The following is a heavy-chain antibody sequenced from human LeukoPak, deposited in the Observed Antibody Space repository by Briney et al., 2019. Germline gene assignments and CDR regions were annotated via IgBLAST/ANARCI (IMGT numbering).Heavy chain of an antibody. D-gene: IGHD5-12*01. CDR1: GGTFSSYA. V-gene: IGHV1-69*13. CDR3: ARESGGYDYD. CDR2: IIPIFGTA. Sequence: ASVKVSCKASGGTFSSYAISWVRQAPGQGVEWMGGIIPIFGTANYAQKFQGRVTITADESTSTAYMELSSLRSEDTAVYYCARESGGYDYDWGQGTLVTVSS. J-gene: IGHJ4*02.